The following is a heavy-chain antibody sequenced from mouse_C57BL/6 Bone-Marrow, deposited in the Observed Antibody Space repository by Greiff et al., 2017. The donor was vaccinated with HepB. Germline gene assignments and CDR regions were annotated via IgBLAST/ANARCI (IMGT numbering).Heavy chain of an antibody. V-gene: IGHV1-18*01. J-gene: IGHJ3*01. Sequence: EVKLMESGPELVKPGASVKIPCKASGYTFTDYNMDWVKQSHGKSLEWIGDINPNNGGTIYNQKFKGKATLTVDKSSSTAYMELRSLTSEDTAVYYCARWGAWFAYWGQGTLVTVSA. CDR1: GYTFTDYN. CDR2: INPNNGGT. CDR3: ARWGAWFAY.